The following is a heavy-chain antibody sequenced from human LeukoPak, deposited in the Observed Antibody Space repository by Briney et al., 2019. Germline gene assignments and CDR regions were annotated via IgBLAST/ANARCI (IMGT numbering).Heavy chain of an antibody. CDR2: IYHSGST. J-gene: IGHJ4*02. Sequence: SQTLSLTCAVSGGSISSGGYSWSWIRQPPGKGLEWIGYIYHSGSTYYNPSLKSRVTISVDRSKNQFSLKLSSVTAADTAVYYCANPRDSSGYYEFDYWGQGTLVTVSS. V-gene: IGHV4-30-2*01. CDR3: ANPRDSSGYYEFDY. D-gene: IGHD3-22*01. CDR1: GGSISSGGYS.